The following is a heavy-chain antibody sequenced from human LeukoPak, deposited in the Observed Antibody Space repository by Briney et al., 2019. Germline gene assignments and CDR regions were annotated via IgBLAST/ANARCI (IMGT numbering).Heavy chain of an antibody. V-gene: IGHV3-74*01. CDR1: GFTSSSYW. Sequence: GSLRLSCAASGFTSSSYWMHWVRQVPGKGLVWVSRISGDGTARNYADSVKGRFTISRDDAKNTVDLQMNSLRDEDTAVYYCVRGRGSYGWFDPWGQGALVTVSS. J-gene: IGHJ5*02. CDR3: VRGRGSYGWFDP. CDR2: ISGDGTAR. D-gene: IGHD3-10*01.